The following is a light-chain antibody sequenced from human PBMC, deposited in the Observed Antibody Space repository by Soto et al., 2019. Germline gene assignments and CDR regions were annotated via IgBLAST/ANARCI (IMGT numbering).Light chain of an antibody. Sequence: QSALTQPASVSGSPGQSITISCTGTSGDIGSYNYVSWYQQHPGKAPKLLIYEVFRRPSGISNRFSGSKSGNTASLTISTLQAEDEADYHCSSYTTSSTVVFGGGTKLTVL. CDR2: EVF. J-gene: IGLJ3*02. V-gene: IGLV2-14*01. CDR1: SGDIGSYNY. CDR3: SSYTTSSTVV.